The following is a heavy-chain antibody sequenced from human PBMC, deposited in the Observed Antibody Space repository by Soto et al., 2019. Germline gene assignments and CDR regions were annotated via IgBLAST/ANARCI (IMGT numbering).Heavy chain of an antibody. Sequence: GGSLRLSCAVSGFTFSNYAMSWVRQAPGKGLEWVSAVSSSGDSTWYAGSVKGRFTISRDNSKNTLDLQMNSLRAEDSAVYFCAKKGTLSGTGYFDSWGQGTLVTVSS. D-gene: IGHD6-13*01. CDR1: GFTFSNYA. CDR3: AKKGTLSGTGYFDS. V-gene: IGHV3-23*01. J-gene: IGHJ4*02. CDR2: VSSSGDST.